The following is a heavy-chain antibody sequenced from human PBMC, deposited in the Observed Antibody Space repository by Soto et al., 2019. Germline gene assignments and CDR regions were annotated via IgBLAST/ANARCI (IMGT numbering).Heavy chain of an antibody. CDR1: GFVFSDYA. CDR3: ASVPIWCGSSSCYTEGFDS. V-gene: IGHV3-23*01. Sequence: EVQLLDSGGGWVQPGGSLRLSCVASGFVFSDYAMSWVRQAPGKGLEWVSAISAGGSDTYYADSVKGRFTVSRVNSKNTLYLHMNTLRAADTAIYYCASVPIWCGSSSCYTEGFDSWGQGTLVTVSS. D-gene: IGHD2-2*01. CDR2: ISAGGSDT. J-gene: IGHJ4*02.